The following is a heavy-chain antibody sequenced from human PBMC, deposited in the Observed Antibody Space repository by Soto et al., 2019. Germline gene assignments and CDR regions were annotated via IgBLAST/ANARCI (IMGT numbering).Heavy chain of an antibody. Sequence: QVQLQESGPGLVKPSETLSLTCTVSGGSVSSGSYYWSWIRQPPGKGLEWIGYIYYSGSTNYNPSLKSRLTISVDTSKNQFSLKLSSVTAADTAVYYCARQPYCSGGSCYASYYYYGMDVWGQGTTVTVSS. CDR1: GGSVSSGSYY. J-gene: IGHJ6*02. D-gene: IGHD2-15*01. CDR3: ARQPYCSGGSCYASYYYYGMDV. V-gene: IGHV4-61*01. CDR2: IYYSGST.